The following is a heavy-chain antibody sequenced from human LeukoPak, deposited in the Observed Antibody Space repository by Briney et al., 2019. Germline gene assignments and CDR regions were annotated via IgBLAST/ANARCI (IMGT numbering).Heavy chain of an antibody. J-gene: IGHJ6*02. CDR1: GGSISSYY. D-gene: IGHD3-10*01. Sequence: SETLSLTCTVSGGSISSYYWSWIRQPPGKGLEWIGYIYYSGSTNYNPSLKSRVTISVDTSKNQSSLKLSSVTAADTAVYYCARMGLWFGERGYYYYGMDVWGQGTTVTVSS. V-gene: IGHV4-59*08. CDR2: IYYSGST. CDR3: ARMGLWFGERGYYYYGMDV.